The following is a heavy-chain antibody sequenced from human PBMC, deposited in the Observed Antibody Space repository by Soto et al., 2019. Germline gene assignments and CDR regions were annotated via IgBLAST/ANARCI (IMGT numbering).Heavy chain of an antibody. CDR1: GGSISSYY. D-gene: IGHD6-6*01. V-gene: IGHV4-59*08. CDR3: ARHGEVNEYSSSGYFDY. Sequence: SETLSLTCTVSGGSISSYYWSWIRQPPGKGLEWIGYIYYSGSTNYNPSLKSRVTISVDTSKNQFSLKLSSVTAADTAVYYCARHGEVNEYSSSGYFDYWGQGTLVTVSS. J-gene: IGHJ4*02. CDR2: IYYSGST.